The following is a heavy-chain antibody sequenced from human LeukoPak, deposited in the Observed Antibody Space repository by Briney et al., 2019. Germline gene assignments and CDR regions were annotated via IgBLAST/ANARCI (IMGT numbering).Heavy chain of an antibody. D-gene: IGHD6-6*01. Sequence: ASVNVSCKASVYTFTGYYIHSVRQAPGQGLEWMGGLNLNSGGTNHARMFQGRVAISRETSITTAYMELNRLTSDDTAVYYCTRGNIATRREDNWFDPWGQGTLVTVSS. CDR3: TRGNIATRREDNWFDP. J-gene: IGHJ5*02. CDR2: LNLNSGGT. CDR1: VYTFTGYY. V-gene: IGHV1-2*02.